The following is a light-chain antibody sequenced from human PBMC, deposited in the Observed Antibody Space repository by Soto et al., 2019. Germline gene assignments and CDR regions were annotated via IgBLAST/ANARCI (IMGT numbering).Light chain of an antibody. J-gene: IGLJ3*02. CDR2: RND. CDR3: AAWDDSLSAWV. V-gene: IGLV1-47*01. Sequence: QSVLTQPPSVSGTPGQRVTISCSGSSSNIGSNYVYWYQHLPGTAPKLLIYRNDQRPSGVPDRFSGSKSGTSAPLVISGLRSEDEADYYCAAWDDSLSAWVFGGGTQLTVL. CDR1: SSNIGSNY.